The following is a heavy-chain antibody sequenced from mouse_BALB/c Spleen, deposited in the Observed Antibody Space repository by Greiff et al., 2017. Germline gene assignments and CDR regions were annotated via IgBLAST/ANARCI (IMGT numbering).Heavy chain of an antibody. CDR2: IDPANGNT. CDR3: ANSVYYGNFGY. Sequence: VQLQQSGAELVKPGASVKLSCTASGFNIKDYYMHWVKQRPEQGLEWIGRIDPANGNTKYDPKFQGKATITADTSSNTAYLQLSSLTSEDTGIYYCANSVYYGNFGYRGQGTTLTVSS. CDR1: GFNIKDYY. D-gene: IGHD2-1*01. V-gene: IGHV14-3*02. J-gene: IGHJ2*01.